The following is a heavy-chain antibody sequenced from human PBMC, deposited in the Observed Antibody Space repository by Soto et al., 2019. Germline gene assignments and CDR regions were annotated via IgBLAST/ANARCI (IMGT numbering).Heavy chain of an antibody. CDR2: INVDNGNT. CDR1: GYSFSNYA. CDR3: ASPPDNYFDRPGRRADPYYYGMDV. Sequence: QVQLVQSGAEVKKPGASVKVSCKASGYSFSNYAIHWVRQAPGQGREWMGWINVDNGNTKYSQKLQDRVTITRDTSASTVYMEVSSLRSEDTAVYYFASPPDNYFDRPGRRADPYYYGMDVGGQGTTVTVSS. D-gene: IGHD3-9*01. J-gene: IGHJ6*02. V-gene: IGHV1-3*01.